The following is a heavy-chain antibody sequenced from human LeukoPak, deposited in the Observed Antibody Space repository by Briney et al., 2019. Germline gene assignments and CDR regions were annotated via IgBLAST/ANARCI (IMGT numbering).Heavy chain of an antibody. CDR1: GFTFXDYY. CDR2: ISSSSSYT. J-gene: IGHJ2*01. CDR3: ARADYGDYAGYFDL. D-gene: IGHD4-17*01. V-gene: IGHV3-11*06. Sequence: CXASGFTFXDYYMSWLRQAPGKGLEWVSXISSSSSYTNYADSVKGRFTISRDNAKNSLYLQMNSLRAEDTALYYCARADYGDYAGYFDLWGRGTLVTVSS.